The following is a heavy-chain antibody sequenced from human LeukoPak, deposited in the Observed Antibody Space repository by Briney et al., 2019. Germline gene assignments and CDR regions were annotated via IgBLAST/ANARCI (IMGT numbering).Heavy chain of an antibody. V-gene: IGHV4-31*03. CDR1: GGSISSGGYY. D-gene: IGHD2-15*01. J-gene: IGHJ5*02. CDR2: IYYSGST. Sequence: SETLSLTCTVSGGSISSGGYYWSWVRQHPGKGLEWIGYIYYSGSTYYNPSLKSRVTISVDTSKNQFSLKLSSVTAADTAVYYCARDWGYCSGGSCFHNWFDPWGQGTLVTVSS. CDR3: ARDWGYCSGGSCFHNWFDP.